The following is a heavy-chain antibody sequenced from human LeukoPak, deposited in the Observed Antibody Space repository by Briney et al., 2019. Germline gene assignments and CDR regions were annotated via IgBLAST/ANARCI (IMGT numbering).Heavy chain of an antibody. CDR2: INAGNGNT. CDR3: ASVYDSSGYSLGY. J-gene: IGHJ4*02. D-gene: IGHD3-22*01. CDR1: GYPFTSYA. V-gene: IGHV1-3*01. Sequence: GASVKVSFKASGYPFTSYAMHWVRPAPGQRLEWMGWINAGNGNTKYSQKFQGRVTITRDTSASTAYMELSSLRSEDTAVYYCASVYDSSGYSLGYWGQGTLVTVSS.